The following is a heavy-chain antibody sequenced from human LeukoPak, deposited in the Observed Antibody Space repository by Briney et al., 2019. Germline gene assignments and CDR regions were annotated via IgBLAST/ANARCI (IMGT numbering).Heavy chain of an antibody. CDR1: GASISSNSYY. J-gene: IGHJ4*02. V-gene: IGHV4-39*07. D-gene: IGHD5-18*01. CDR3: ARLRGYSYGQPYYFDY. Sequence: SETLSLTCTVSGASISSNSYYWGWIRQPPGKGLKWIGSIYYSGSTYYNPSPKSRVTISVDTSKNQFSLKLSSVTAADTAVYYCARLRGYSYGQPYYFDYWGQGTLVTVSS. CDR2: IYYSGST.